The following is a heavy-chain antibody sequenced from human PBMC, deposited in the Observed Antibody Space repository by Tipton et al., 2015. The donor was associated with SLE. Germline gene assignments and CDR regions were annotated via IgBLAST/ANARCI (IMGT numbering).Heavy chain of an antibody. J-gene: IGHJ4*02. CDR3: ARVSPIFYYFDY. CDR2: IYTSGST. Sequence: TLSLTCTVSGGSISSGSYYWSWIRQPAGKGLEWIGRIYTSGSTNYNPSLKSRVTISVDTSKNQFSLKLSSVTAADTAVYYCARVSPIFYYFDYWGQGTLVTVSS. V-gene: IGHV4-61*02. D-gene: IGHD3-3*01. CDR1: GGSISSGSYY.